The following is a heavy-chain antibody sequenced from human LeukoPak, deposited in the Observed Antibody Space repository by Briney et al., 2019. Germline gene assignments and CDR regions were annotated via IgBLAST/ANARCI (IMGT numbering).Heavy chain of an antibody. CDR1: GGSVSSSSYY. J-gene: IGHJ4*02. D-gene: IGHD2-15*01. CDR2: VYYKGNT. V-gene: IGHV4-39*07. Sequence: SETLSLTCIVSGGSVSSSSYYWGWIRQPPGRGLEWIGSVYYKGNTYYIPPLKSRVTMSVGTSKNQFSLKLSSVTAADTAVYYCAAGGYCSGGSCYGSFDYWGQGTLVTVSS. CDR3: AAGGYCSGGSCYGSFDY.